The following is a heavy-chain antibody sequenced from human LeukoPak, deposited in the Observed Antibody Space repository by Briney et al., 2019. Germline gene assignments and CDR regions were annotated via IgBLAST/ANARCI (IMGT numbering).Heavy chain of an antibody. CDR2: ISSSSSYI. D-gene: IGHD3-10*01. V-gene: IGHV3-21*01. CDR3: ASDEGRGYYFDY. J-gene: IGHJ4*02. Sequence: PGGSLRLSCAASGFTFSSYSMNWVRQAPGKGLEWVSSISSSSSYIYYADSVKGRFTISRDNAKNSLYLQMNGLRAEDTAVYYCASDEGRGYYFDYWGQGTLVTVSS. CDR1: GFTFSSYS.